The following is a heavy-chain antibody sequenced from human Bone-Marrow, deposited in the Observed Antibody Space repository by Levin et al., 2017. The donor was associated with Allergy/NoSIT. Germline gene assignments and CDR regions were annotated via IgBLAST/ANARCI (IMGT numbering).Heavy chain of an antibody. D-gene: IGHD6-13*01. CDR1: GFTFSSYA. V-gene: IGHV3-30-3*01. CDR3: ARSSDNSSSWSTFDY. Sequence: GESLKISCAASGFTFSSYAMHWVRQAPGKGLEWVAVISYDGSNKYYADSVKGRFTISRDNSKNTLYLQMNSLRAEDTAVYYCARSSDNSSSWSTFDYWGQGTLVTVSS. CDR2: ISYDGSNK. J-gene: IGHJ4*02.